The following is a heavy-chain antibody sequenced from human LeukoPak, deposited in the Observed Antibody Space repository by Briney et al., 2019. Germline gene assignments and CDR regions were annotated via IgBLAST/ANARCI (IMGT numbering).Heavy chain of an antibody. J-gene: IGHJ4*02. CDR2: ISYVGSNK. V-gene: IGHV3-30*18. CDR1: GFTFSSYG. Sequence: GGSLRLSCAASGFTFSSYGMHWVRQAPGKGLEWVAVISYVGSNKYYADSVKGRFTISRDNSKNTLYLQMNSLRAEDTAVYYCAKDSGYSDYWGQGTLVTVSS. D-gene: IGHD3-22*01. CDR3: AKDSGYSDY.